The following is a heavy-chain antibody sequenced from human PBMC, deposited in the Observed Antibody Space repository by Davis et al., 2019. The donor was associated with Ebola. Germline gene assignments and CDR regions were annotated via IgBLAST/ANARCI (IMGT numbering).Heavy chain of an antibody. V-gene: IGHV3-23*01. D-gene: IGHD3-3*01. CDR3: AKDSRVVTIFGVANPEAGPMDV. CDR1: GFTYSSYA. J-gene: IGHJ6*02. Sequence: PGGSLRLSSAASGFTYSSYAMSWVRQVPGKGLEWVSAISGSGGSTYYADSVKGRFTISRDTSKNTLYLQMNGLRAEDTAVYYCAKDSRVVTIFGVANPEAGPMDVWGQGTTVTVSS. CDR2: ISGSGGST.